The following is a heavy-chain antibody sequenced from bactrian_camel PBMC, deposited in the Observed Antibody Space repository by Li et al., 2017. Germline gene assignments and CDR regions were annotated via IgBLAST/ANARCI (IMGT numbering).Heavy chain of an antibody. CDR1: GSTRSRLC. J-gene: IGHJ4*01. V-gene: IGHV3S26*01. Sequence: QVQLVESGGGSVQAGGSLRLSCAASGSTRSRLCMAWFRLGPGKKREGVAAIDGIGGTSYADSVKGRFTISQGSAKNAMYLRMNDLKPEDTAMYYCAANFGPYCSGPYLARRANFLGQGTQVTVSS. D-gene: IGHD2*01. CDR2: IDGIGGT.